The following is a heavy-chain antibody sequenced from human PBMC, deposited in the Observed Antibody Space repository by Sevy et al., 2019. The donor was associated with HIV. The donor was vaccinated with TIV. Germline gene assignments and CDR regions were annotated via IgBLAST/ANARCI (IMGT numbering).Heavy chain of an antibody. CDR1: GFTFSSYW. D-gene: IGHD5-18*01. J-gene: IGHJ6*02. CDR3: ARDTAMVIVYYYGMDV. CDR2: IKQDGSEK. Sequence: GGSLRLSCAVSGFTFSSYWMSWVRQAPGKGLEWVANIKQDGSEKYYVYSVKGRFSISRDNAKNSLYLQMNSLRAEDTAVYYCARDTAMVIVYYYGMDVWGQGTTVTVSS. V-gene: IGHV3-7*01.